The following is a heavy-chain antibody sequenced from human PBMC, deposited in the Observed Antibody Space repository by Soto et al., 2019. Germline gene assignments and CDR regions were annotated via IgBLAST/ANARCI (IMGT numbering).Heavy chain of an antibody. D-gene: IGHD3-10*01. V-gene: IGHV3-30*18. CDR2: ISYDGSDQ. CDR1: GFTFSRYG. CDR3: AKDTGADY. J-gene: IGHJ4*02. Sequence: QGQLVESGGGVVQPGRSLRLSCAASGFTFSRYGMYWVRQAPGKGLEWVARISYDGSDQFYGDSVKGRFTISRDNSKNTLYLQMNSLRSEDTAVYYCAKDTGADYWGQGTVVTVSA.